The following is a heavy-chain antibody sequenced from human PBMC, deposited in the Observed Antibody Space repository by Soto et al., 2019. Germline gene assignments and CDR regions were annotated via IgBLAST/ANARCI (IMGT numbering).Heavy chain of an antibody. CDR1: GFTFSSYG. V-gene: IGHV3-30*03. Sequence: GGSLRLSCAASGFTFSSYGMHWVRQAPGKGLEWVAVISYDGSNKYYADSVKGRFTISRDNSKNTLYLQMNSLRAEDTAVYYCAHGDCSSTSCPTYYWGQGTLVTVSS. J-gene: IGHJ4*02. CDR3: AHGDCSSTSCPTYY. CDR2: ISYDGSNK. D-gene: IGHD2-2*01.